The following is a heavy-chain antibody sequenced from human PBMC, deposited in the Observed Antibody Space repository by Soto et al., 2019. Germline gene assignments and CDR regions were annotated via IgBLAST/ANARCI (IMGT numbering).Heavy chain of an antibody. Sequence: ASVNVSCKASGYTFTSYSMHWVRQAPGQRLEWMGWINAGNGNTKYSQKFQGRVTITRDTSASTAYMELSSLRSEDTAVYYCARVIGGLYYFDYWGQGTLVTVSS. D-gene: IGHD3-16*01. CDR2: INAGNGNT. CDR1: GYTFTSYS. J-gene: IGHJ4*02. CDR3: ARVIGGLYYFDY. V-gene: IGHV1-3*01.